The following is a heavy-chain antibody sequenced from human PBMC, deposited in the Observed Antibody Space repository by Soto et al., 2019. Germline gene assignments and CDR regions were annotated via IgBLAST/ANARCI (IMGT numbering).Heavy chain of an antibody. CDR2: INPDGNVG. Sequence: VQLLGSGGGLVQPGGSLRLSCVGSGFPFSTYWMNWVRKAPGKGLEGVANINPDGNVGTYVDSVRGRFTTSRDNAKNSLYLQMNSLRADDPAVYFCAGWGGHDYKYWGQGNMVNVSP. CDR3: AGWGGHDYKY. V-gene: IGHV3-7*03. J-gene: IGHJ4*02. D-gene: IGHD4-4*01. CDR1: GFPFSTYW.